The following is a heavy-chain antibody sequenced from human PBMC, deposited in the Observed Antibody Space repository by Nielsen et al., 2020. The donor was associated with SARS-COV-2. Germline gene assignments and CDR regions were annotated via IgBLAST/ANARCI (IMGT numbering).Heavy chain of an antibody. CDR1: GDSVSSHDW. Sequence: SETLSLTCAVSGDSVSSHDWWPWVRPSPGEGLEWIGEVSHSGSTNYNPPLKSRVTLSMDKSKNQFSLRLTSVSAADTAVYFCARGDLVVVPSPLLGLGPIFYYFCVDVWDKGTTVIVSS. J-gene: IGHJ6*03. CDR3: ARGDLVVVPSPLLGLGPIFYYFCVDV. CDR2: VSHSGST. D-gene: IGHD2-2*02. V-gene: IGHV4-4*02.